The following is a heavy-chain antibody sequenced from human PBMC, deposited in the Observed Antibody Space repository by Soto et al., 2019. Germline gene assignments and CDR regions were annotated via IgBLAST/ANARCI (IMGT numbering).Heavy chain of an antibody. CDR1: GFTFSNAW. CDR3: TTFPTVTRQGDAFDI. CDR2: IKSKTDGGTT. V-gene: IGHV3-15*01. J-gene: IGHJ3*02. D-gene: IGHD4-17*01. Sequence: EVQLVESGGGLVKPGGSLRLSCAASGFTFSNAWMSWVRQAPGKGLEWVGRIKSKTDGGTTDYAAPVKGRFTISRDDSKNTLYLQMNSLKTEDTAVYYCTTFPTVTRQGDAFDIWGQGTMVTVSS.